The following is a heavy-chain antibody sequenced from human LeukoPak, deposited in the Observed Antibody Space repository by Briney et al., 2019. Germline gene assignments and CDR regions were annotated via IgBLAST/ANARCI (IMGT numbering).Heavy chain of an antibody. CDR2: IISIFGTA. V-gene: IGHV1-69*05. D-gene: IGHD2-2*01. CDR3: AREGPLGYCSSTSCYSSSSSWYDY. J-gene: IGHJ4*02. Sequence: SVKVSCKASGGTFSSYAISWVRQAPGQGLEWMGGIISIFGTANYAQKFQGRVTMTRDTSTSTVYMELSSLRSEDTAVYYCAREGPLGYCSSTSCYSSSSSWYDYWGQGTLVTVSS. CDR1: GGTFSSYA.